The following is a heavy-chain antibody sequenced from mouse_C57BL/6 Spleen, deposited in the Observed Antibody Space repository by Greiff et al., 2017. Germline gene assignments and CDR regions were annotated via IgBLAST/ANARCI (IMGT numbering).Heavy chain of an antibody. CDR2: ISSGGSYT. D-gene: IGHD2-4*01. Sequence: ELMLVESGGDLVKPGGSLKLSCAASGFTFSSYGMSWVRQTPDKRLEWVATISSGGSYTYYPDSVKGRFTISRDNAKNTLYLQMSSLKSEDTAMYHCAIHDDYDPYYYAMDYWGQGTSVTVSS. J-gene: IGHJ4*01. CDR3: AIHDDYDPYYYAMDY. V-gene: IGHV5-6*02. CDR1: GFTFSSYG.